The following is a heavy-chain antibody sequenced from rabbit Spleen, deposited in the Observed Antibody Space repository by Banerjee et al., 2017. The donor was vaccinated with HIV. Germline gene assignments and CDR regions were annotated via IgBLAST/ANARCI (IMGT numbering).Heavy chain of an antibody. Sequence: EQLEESGGGLVQPEGSLALTCKASGFTISSGYYMCWVRQAPGKGLEWIACIYAGSSGSTYSATWAKGRFTISKTSSTTVTLQMTSLTAADTATYSCARYVHSNDVYDLWGQGTLVTVS. CDR3: ARYVHSNDVYDL. CDR2: IYAGSSGST. D-gene: IGHD6-1*01. V-gene: IGHV1S45*01. J-gene: IGHJ4*01. CDR1: GFTISSGYY.